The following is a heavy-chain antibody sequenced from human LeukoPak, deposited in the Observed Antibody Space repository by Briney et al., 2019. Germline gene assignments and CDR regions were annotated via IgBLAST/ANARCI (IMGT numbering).Heavy chain of an antibody. CDR1: GFTFNNYS. V-gene: IGHV3-48*04. Sequence: PGGSLRLSCAASGFTFNNYSMNWVRQAPGKGLEWVSYISRSSSTIYYADSVKGRFTISRDNAKNSLYLQMNSLRADDTAVYYCASTGVREMATITDPATYGMDVWGQGTTVTVSS. CDR3: ASTGVREMATITDPATYGMDV. J-gene: IGHJ6*02. CDR2: ISRSSSTI. D-gene: IGHD5-24*01.